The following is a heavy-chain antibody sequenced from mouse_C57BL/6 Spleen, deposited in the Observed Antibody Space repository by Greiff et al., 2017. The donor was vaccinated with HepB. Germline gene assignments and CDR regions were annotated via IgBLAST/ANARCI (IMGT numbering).Heavy chain of an antibody. CDR3: ARMVTTTDYYAMDY. V-gene: IGHV5-6*01. J-gene: IGHJ4*01. Sequence: EVQLVESGGDLVKPGGSLKLSCAASGFTFSSYGMSWVRQTPDKRLEWVATISSGGSYTYYPDSVKGRFTISRDNAKNTLYLQMSSLKSEDTAMYYCARMVTTTDYYAMDYWGQGTSVTVSS. D-gene: IGHD2-2*01. CDR2: ISSGGSYT. CDR1: GFTFSSYG.